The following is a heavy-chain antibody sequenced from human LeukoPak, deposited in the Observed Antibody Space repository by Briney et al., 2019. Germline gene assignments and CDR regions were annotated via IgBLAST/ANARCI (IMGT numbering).Heavy chain of an antibody. Sequence: PGGFLRLSCAASGFTFSTYAIHWVRQAPGKGLEWVAVISFDGVNTFYADSVKGRFTISRDNSNNTVYLQMNNLRPEDTAVFYCARGQGYESYYYMDVWGKGTTVSVSS. J-gene: IGHJ6*03. CDR2: ISFDGVNT. D-gene: IGHD2-2*01. V-gene: IGHV3-30*04. CDR3: ARGQGYESYYYMDV. CDR1: GFTFSTYA.